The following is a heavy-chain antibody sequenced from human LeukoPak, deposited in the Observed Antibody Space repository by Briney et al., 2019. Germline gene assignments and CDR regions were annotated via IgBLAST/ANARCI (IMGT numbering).Heavy chain of an antibody. CDR2: ISGSGGST. D-gene: IGHD6-13*01. Sequence: GGSLRLSCAASGCTFSSYAMSWVRQAPGKGLEWVSAISGSGGSTYYADSVKGRFTISRDNSKNTLYLQMNSLRAEDTAVYYCAKWPLASSSWYSNYWGQGTLVTVSS. CDR3: AKWPLASSSWYSNY. V-gene: IGHV3-23*01. CDR1: GCTFSSYA. J-gene: IGHJ4*02.